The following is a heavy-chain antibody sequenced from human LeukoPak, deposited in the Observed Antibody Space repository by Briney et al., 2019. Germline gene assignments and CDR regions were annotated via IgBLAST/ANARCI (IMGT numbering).Heavy chain of an antibody. CDR1: GFTFSSYA. V-gene: IGHV3-23*01. CDR2: ISASGDTT. Sequence: GGSLRLSCAASGFTFSSYAMNWVRQAPGKGLEWVSAISASGDTTYYADSVKGRFTISRDNAKNSLYLQMNSLRAEDTAVYYCARDLLDYDILTGYYDNDAFDIWGQGTMVTVSS. D-gene: IGHD3-9*01. CDR3: ARDLLDYDILTGYYDNDAFDI. J-gene: IGHJ3*02.